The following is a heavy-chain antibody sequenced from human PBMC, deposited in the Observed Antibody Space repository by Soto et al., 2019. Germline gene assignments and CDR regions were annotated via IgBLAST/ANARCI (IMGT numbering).Heavy chain of an antibody. Sequence: CSGSSTCSYAVRHSPRKGLEWIGETYHSGSTNYNPSLKSRVTISVDKSKNQFSLKLSSVTAADTAVYYFSRDSATCEIHQLSFD. J-gene: IGHJ5*02. D-gene: IGHD2-2*01. CDR1: CSGSSTC. V-gene: IGHV4-4*02. CDR3: SRDSATCEIHQLSFD. CDR2: TYHSGST.